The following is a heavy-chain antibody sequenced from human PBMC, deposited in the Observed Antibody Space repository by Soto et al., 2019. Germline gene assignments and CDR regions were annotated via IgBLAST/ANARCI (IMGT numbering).Heavy chain of an antibody. V-gene: IGHV3-23*01. J-gene: IGHJ3*02. CDR2: ISGSGGST. CDR3: AKSASRDVLAVAATRRGGDAFDI. CDR1: GFTFSSYA. Sequence: GGSLRLSCAASGFTFSSYAMSWVRQAPGKGLEWVSAISGSGGSTYYADSVKGRFTSSRDNSKNTLYLQMDSLRAEDTAVYYCAKSASRDVLAVAATRRGGDAFDIWGQGTMVTVSS. D-gene: IGHD2-15*01.